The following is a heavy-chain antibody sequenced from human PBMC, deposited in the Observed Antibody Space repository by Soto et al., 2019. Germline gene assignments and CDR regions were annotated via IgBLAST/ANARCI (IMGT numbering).Heavy chain of an antibody. J-gene: IGHJ6*02. Sequence: SVKVSCKASGGTFSSYAISWVRQAPGQGLEWMGGIIPIFGTANYAQKFQGRVTITADESTSTAYMELSSLRSEDTAVYYCARDRRGVGATRGLDVWGQGTTVTVYS. CDR3: ARDRRGVGATRGLDV. CDR1: GGTFSSYA. D-gene: IGHD1-26*01. V-gene: IGHV1-69*13. CDR2: IIPIFGTA.